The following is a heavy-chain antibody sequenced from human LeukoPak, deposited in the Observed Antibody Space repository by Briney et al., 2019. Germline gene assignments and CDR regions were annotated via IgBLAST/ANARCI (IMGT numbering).Heavy chain of an antibody. D-gene: IGHD1-26*01. CDR2: IIPIFGTA. CDR3: ATDRYSGSYYEDY. J-gene: IGHJ4*02. Sequence: GASVKVSCKASGGTFSSYAISWVRQAPGQGLEWMGGIIPIFGTANYAQKFQGRVTITADESTSTAYMELSSLRSEDTAVYYCATDRYSGSYYEDYWGQGTLVTVSS. CDR1: GGTFSSYA. V-gene: IGHV1-69*01.